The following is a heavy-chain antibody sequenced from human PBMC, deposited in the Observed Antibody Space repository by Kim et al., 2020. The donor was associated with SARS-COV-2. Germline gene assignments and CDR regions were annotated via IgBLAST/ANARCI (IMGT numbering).Heavy chain of an antibody. CDR2: IDPSDSYT. J-gene: IGHJ5*02. V-gene: IGHV5-10-1*01. CDR3: ARHYDILTGRFDP. D-gene: IGHD3-9*01. CDR1: GYSFTSYW. Sequence: EESLKISCKGSGYSFTSYWISWVRQMPGKGLEWMGRIDPSDSYTNYSPSFQGHVTISADKSISTAYLQWSSLKASDTAMYYCARHYDILTGRFDPWGQGTLVTVSS.